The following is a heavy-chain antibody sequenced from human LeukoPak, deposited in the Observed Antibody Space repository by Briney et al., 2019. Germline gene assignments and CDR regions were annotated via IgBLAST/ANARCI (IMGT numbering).Heavy chain of an antibody. CDR1: GFTFSSYS. Sequence: GGSLRLSCAASGFTFSSYSMNWVRQAPGKGLEWVSAISGSGGSTYYADSVKGRFTISRDNSKNTLYLQMNSLRAEDTAVYYCAKDARSSWSPYYFDYWGQGTLVTVSS. D-gene: IGHD6-13*01. J-gene: IGHJ4*02. CDR2: ISGSGGST. CDR3: AKDARSSWSPYYFDY. V-gene: IGHV3-23*01.